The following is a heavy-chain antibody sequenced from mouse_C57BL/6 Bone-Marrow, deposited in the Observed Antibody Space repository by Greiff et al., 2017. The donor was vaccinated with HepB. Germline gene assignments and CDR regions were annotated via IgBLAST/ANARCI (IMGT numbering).Heavy chain of an antibody. Sequence: EVKLVESEGGLVQPGSSMKLSCTASGFTFSDYYMAWVRQVPEKGLEWVANINYDGSSTYYLDSLKSRFIISRDNAKNILYLQMSSLKSEDTATYYCARSNTVVAHYFDYWGQGTTLTVSS. J-gene: IGHJ2*01. V-gene: IGHV5-16*01. CDR1: GFTFSDYY. CDR3: ARSNTVVAHYFDY. D-gene: IGHD1-1*01. CDR2: INYDGSST.